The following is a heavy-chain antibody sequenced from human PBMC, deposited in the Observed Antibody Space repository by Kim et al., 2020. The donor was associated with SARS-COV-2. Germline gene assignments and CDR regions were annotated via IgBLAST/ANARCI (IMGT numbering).Heavy chain of an antibody. J-gene: IGHJ4*02. CDR1: GGSFSGYY. CDR2: INHSGST. D-gene: IGHD2-21*01. CDR3: ARGGCGGDCYSVYYFDY. V-gene: IGHV4-34*01. Sequence: SETLSLTCAVYGGSFSGYYWSWIRQPPGKGLEWIGEINHSGSTNYNPSLKSRVTISVDTSKNQFSLKLSSVTAADTAVYYCARGGCGGDCYSVYYFDYWGQGTLVTVSS.